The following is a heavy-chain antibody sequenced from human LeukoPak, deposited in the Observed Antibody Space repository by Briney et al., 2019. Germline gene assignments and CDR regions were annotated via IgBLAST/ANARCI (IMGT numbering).Heavy chain of an antibody. V-gene: IGHV4-59*01. D-gene: IGHD2-2*01. CDR3: ARDCSSTSCYQHAFDI. CDR2: IYYTGST. Sequence: SETLSLTCTVSGGSISSYYWSWIRQPPGKGLEWIGHIYYTGSTNYNPSLKSRVTISVDTSKNQFSLKLSSVTAADTAVYYCARDCSSTSCYQHAFDIWGQGTMVTVSS. CDR1: GGSISSYY. J-gene: IGHJ3*02.